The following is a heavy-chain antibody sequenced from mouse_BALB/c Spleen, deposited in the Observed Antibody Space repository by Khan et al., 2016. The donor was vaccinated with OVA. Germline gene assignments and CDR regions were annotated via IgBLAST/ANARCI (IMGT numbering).Heavy chain of an antibody. CDR3: ARNGNYLYAMDY. Sequence: VQLQQSGAELVKPGASVKLSCTASGFTIKDSYMHWVKQRPEQGLEWIGRIDPANGNTKYDPKFQGKATITADTSSNTAYLQLSSLTSEDAAVYYCARNGNYLYAMDYWGQGTSVTVSS. V-gene: IGHV14-3*02. J-gene: IGHJ4*01. D-gene: IGHD2-1*01. CDR2: IDPANGNT. CDR1: GFTIKDSY.